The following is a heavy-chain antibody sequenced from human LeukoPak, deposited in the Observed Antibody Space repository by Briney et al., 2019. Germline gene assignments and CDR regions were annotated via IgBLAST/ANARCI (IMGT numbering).Heavy chain of an antibody. Sequence: ASVKVSCKASGYTFTGHYMHWVRQAPGQGLEWMGWINPNSGGTNYAQKLQGRVTMTTDTSTSTAYMELRSLRSDDTAVYYCATGVTTVTAPLDYWGQGTLVTVSS. CDR3: ATGVTTVTAPLDY. J-gene: IGHJ4*02. CDR1: GYTFTGHY. D-gene: IGHD4-17*01. V-gene: IGHV1-2*02. CDR2: INPNSGGT.